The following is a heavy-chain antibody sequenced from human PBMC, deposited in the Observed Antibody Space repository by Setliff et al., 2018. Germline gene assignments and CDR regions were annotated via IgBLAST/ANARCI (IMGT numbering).Heavy chain of an antibody. V-gene: IGHV3-73*01. J-gene: IGHJ3*02. D-gene: IGHD3-10*01. CDR2: IRDKYNSYAI. CDR1: GFTFSSYA. CDR3: ARGRELGVGGGDSFDI. Sequence: GGSLRLSCAASGFTFSSYAMSWVRQASGKGLEWVGRIRDKYNSYAIAYAASVEGSFTISRDDSKNMAYRQMHRVRAEDPAVYYCARGRELGVGGGDSFDIWGQGTMVTVSS.